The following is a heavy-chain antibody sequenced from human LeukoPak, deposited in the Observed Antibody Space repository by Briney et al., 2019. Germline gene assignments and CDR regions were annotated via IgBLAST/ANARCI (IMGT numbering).Heavy chain of an antibody. CDR2: IYSGGST. CDR3: ARDNYDSSGYYPFDY. Sequence: PGGSLRLSCAASGFTLSTYAMSWVRQTPGKGLEWVSVIYSGGSTYYADSVKGRFTISRDNSKNTLYLQMNSLRAEDTAVYYCARDNYDSSGYYPFDYWGQGTLVIVSS. D-gene: IGHD3-22*01. J-gene: IGHJ4*02. CDR1: GFTLSTYA. V-gene: IGHV3-53*01.